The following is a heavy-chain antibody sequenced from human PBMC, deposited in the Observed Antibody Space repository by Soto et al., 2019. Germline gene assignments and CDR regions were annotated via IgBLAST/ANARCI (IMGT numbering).Heavy chain of an antibody. CDR2: IYTSGST. J-gene: IGHJ6*02. Sequence: QVQLQESGPGLVKPSETLSLTCNVSGGSIRSYYWSWVRQPAGKPLEWIGRIYTSGSTNYNPSLKSRGSMSVDTSKNQFSLEVTSVTAADTAVYYWAREGASGFGMDVWGLGTTGTASS. D-gene: IGHD1-26*01. V-gene: IGHV4-4*07. CDR1: GGSIRSYY. CDR3: AREGASGFGMDV.